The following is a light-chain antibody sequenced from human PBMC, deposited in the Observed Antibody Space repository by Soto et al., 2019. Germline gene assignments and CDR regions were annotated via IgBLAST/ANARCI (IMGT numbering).Light chain of an antibody. J-gene: IGKJ1*01. CDR3: QQSYITPLA. Sequence: DIQVTQSPSSLSASVGDRVTITCRASQSISSYLNWYQQKPGKAPKLLIYAAYSLQSGVQSRFSGSGSGTDFTLTIRSLQPEDFATYYCQQSYITPLAFGQGTKVDIK. CDR1: QSISSY. CDR2: AAY. V-gene: IGKV1-39*01.